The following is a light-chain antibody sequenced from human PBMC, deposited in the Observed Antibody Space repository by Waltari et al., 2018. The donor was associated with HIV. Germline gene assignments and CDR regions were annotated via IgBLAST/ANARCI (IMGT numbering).Light chain of an antibody. V-gene: IGLV3-1*01. Sequence: SYELTQPPSASVSPGQRASIPCSGAQLGDKYTCWYQQKAGQSPMLVIYQDSKRPSGIPERFTGSNSGNTATLTISGTHIMDDADYYCQAWDSNTGVFGGWTNLTVL. CDR1: QLGDKY. J-gene: IGLJ2*01. CDR3: QAWDSNTGV. CDR2: QDS.